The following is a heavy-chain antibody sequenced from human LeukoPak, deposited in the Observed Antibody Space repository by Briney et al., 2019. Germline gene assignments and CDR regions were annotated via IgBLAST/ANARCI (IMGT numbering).Heavy chain of an antibody. CDR3: ARGKSIAVAGDFDI. CDR1: GGSFIGYY. CDR2: INHSGST. D-gene: IGHD6-19*01. Sequence: SETLSLTCAVYGGSFIGYYWSWIRQPPGKGLEWIGEINHSGSTNYNPSLKSRVTISVDTSKNQFSLKLSSVTAADTAVYYCARGKSIAVAGDFDIWGQGTMVTVSS. V-gene: IGHV4-34*01. J-gene: IGHJ3*02.